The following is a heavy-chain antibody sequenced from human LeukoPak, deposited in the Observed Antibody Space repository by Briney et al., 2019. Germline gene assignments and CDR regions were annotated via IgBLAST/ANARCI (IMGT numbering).Heavy chain of an antibody. V-gene: IGHV4-34*01. D-gene: IGHD2-15*01. Sequence: PSETLSLTCAVYGGSFSGYYWSWIRQPPGKGLEWIGEINHSGSTNYNPSLKSRVTISVDTSKNQFSLKLSSVTAADTAVYYCARDLAELGYCSGGSCYSGGQGTLVTVSS. CDR2: INHSGST. CDR3: ARDLAELGYCSGGSCYS. J-gene: IGHJ4*02. CDR1: GGSFSGYY.